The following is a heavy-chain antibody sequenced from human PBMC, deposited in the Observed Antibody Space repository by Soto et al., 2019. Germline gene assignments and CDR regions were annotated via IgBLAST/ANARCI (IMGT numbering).Heavy chain of an antibody. CDR1: GFTFDDYA. CDR3: AKDRGSSSWDPIFDF. Sequence: MQLVESGGGLIEPGRSLRLSCAASGFTFDDYAIHWVRQAPGKGLEWVSGISWNSAAIDYAVSVKGRFTIVRDNAMYSLYLQMNHLRPEDTAFYYCAKDRGSSSWDPIFDFWGQGILVTVSS. J-gene: IGHJ4*02. D-gene: IGHD6-13*01. CDR2: ISWNSAAI. V-gene: IGHV3-9*01.